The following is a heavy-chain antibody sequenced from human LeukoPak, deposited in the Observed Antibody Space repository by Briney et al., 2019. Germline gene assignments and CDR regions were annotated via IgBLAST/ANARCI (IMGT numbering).Heavy chain of an antibody. Sequence: PGGSLRLSCAASGFTFSSYGMHWVRQAPGKGLGWVAVIWFDGTNKYYADSVKGRFTISRDNSKNTLSLQMNSLRAEDTAVYYCAREHTSYDFWSGYYNLDFYFDYWGQGTLVTVSS. CDR1: GFTFSSYG. CDR3: AREHTSYDFWSGYYNLDFYFDY. D-gene: IGHD3-3*01. CDR2: IWFDGTNK. J-gene: IGHJ4*02. V-gene: IGHV3-33*01.